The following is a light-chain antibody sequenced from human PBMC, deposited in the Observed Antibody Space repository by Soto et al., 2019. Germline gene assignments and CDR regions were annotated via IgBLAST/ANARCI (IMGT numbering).Light chain of an antibody. CDR3: TSYSSSSTFYV. CDR2: QVT. Sequence: QSALTQPASVSGSPGQSITISCTGTSSDIGGYYYVSWYQHHPGKAPKLIIYQVTNQPSGVSHRFSGSKSGNTASLTISGLQAEDEADYYCTSYSSSSTFYVFGTGTKVTVL. V-gene: IGLV2-14*01. CDR1: SSDIGGYYY. J-gene: IGLJ1*01.